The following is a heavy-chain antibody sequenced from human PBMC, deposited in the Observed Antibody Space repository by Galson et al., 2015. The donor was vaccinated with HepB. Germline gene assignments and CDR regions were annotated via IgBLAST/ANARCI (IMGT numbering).Heavy chain of an antibody. D-gene: IGHD1-26*01. CDR2: IYSGGST. CDR1: ELSVSSNY. CDR3: VRGRSTWDMDV. V-gene: IGHV3-53*01. Sequence: SLRLSCAASELSVSSNYMNWVRQAPGKGLEWVSLIYSGGSTYYADSVRGRFTISRDDSKNTLYLQMNSLRVEDTAVYYCVRGRSTWDMDVWGQGTTVTVSS. J-gene: IGHJ6*02.